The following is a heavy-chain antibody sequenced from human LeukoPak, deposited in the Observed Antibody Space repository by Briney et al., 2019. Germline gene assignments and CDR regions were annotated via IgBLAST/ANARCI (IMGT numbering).Heavy chain of an antibody. J-gene: IGHJ4*02. Sequence: GGSLRLSCAASGFTFSSYGMHWVRQAPGKGLEWVAFIRYDGSNKYYADSVKGRFTISRDNSKNTLYLQINSLRAEDTAVYYCAKDLVIVVVYQFDYWGQGTLVTASS. CDR2: IRYDGSNK. CDR3: AKDLVIVVVYQFDY. D-gene: IGHD3-22*01. CDR1: GFTFSSYG. V-gene: IGHV3-30*02.